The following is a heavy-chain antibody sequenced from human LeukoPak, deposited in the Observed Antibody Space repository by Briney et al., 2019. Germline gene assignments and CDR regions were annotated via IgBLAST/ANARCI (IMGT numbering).Heavy chain of an antibody. D-gene: IGHD1-26*01. V-gene: IGHV4-59*01. Sequence: SETLSLTCTVSGGSISSYYWSWIRQPPGKGLEWIGYIYYSGSTNYNPSLKSRVTISVDTSKNQFSLKLSSVTAADTAVYYCAREGPSGIYPFDIWGQGTMVTVSS. CDR3: AREGPSGIYPFDI. CDR1: GGSISSYY. J-gene: IGHJ3*02. CDR2: IYYSGST.